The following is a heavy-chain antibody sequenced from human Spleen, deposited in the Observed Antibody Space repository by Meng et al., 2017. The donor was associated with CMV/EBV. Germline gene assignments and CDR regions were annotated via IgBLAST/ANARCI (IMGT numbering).Heavy chain of an antibody. J-gene: IGHJ4*02. CDR2: ISYDGSKE. CDR3: ARDRAVYYDRGDYYGVLDY. CDR1: GFTFRDFT. Sequence: GESLKISCAASGFTFRDFTMHWVRQAPGKGLEWVAVISYDGSKEYYADSVKGQFTISRDNSRNTLYLQVNSLRPEDTAVYHCARDRAVYYDRGDYYGVLDYWGQGTLVTVSS. V-gene: IGHV3-30-3*01. D-gene: IGHD3-22*01.